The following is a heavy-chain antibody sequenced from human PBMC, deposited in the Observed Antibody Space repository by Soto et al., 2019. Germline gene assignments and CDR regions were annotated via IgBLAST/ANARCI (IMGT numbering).Heavy chain of an antibody. CDR1: GGSIISCGYY. V-gene: IGHV4-31*02. J-gene: IGHJ4*02. D-gene: IGHD2-15*01. CDR2: IYYSGST. Sequence: SETLSLTCTVSGGSIISCGYYWSLIRQHPGKGLEWIGYIYYSGSTYYNPSLKSRVTISVDTSKNQFSLKLSSVTAADTAVYYCARDRGAVAIFDYWGQGTLVTVSS. CDR3: ARDRGAVAIFDY.